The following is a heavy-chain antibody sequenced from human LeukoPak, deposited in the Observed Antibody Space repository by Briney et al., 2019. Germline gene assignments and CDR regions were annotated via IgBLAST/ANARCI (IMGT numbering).Heavy chain of an antibody. CDR1: GFTFSDSY. J-gene: IGHJ4*02. CDR2: ISNSGSAI. CDR3: GRGHWGLDY. D-gene: IGHD7-27*01. V-gene: IGHV3-11*04. Sequence: GGALRLSCAASGFTFSDSYMTWIRQAPGKGLEWVSYISNSGSAIYYADSVKGRFTISRDNAKSSLYLQMNSLRAEDTAVYYCGRGHWGLDYWGQGTLVTVSS.